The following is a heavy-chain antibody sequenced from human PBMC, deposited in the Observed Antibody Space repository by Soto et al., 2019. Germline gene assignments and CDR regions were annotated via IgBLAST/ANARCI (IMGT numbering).Heavy chain of an antibody. CDR2: ISYDGSNK. D-gene: IGHD4-17*01. CDR1: GFTFSSYG. V-gene: IGHV3-30*18. CDR3: AKEDETYGDYLYYFDY. J-gene: IGHJ4*02. Sequence: PGGSLRLSCAASGFTFSSYGMHWVRQAPGKGLEWVAVISYDGSNKYYADSVKGRFTISRDNSKNTLYLQMNSLRAEDTAVYYCAKEDETYGDYLYYFDYWGQGTLVTV.